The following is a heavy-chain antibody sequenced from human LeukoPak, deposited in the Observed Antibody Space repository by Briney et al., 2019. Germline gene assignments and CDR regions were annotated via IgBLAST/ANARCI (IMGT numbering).Heavy chain of an antibody. J-gene: IGHJ4*02. CDR3: AKYPAYYYDSSGYYSSYYFDY. CDR1: GFTFSSYW. Sequence: PGGSLRLSCAASGFTFSSYWMSWVRQAPGKGLEWVSAISGSGGSTYYADSVKGRFTISRDNSKNTLYLQMNSLRAEDTAVYYCAKYPAYYYDSSGYYSSYYFDYWGQGTLVTVSS. CDR2: ISGSGGST. V-gene: IGHV3-23*01. D-gene: IGHD3-22*01.